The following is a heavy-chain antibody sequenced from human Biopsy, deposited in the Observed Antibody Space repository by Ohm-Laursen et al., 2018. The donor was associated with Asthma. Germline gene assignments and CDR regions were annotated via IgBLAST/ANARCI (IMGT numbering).Heavy chain of an antibody. CDR3: ARDPQVDATTSFDY. CDR2: IHPHNGGT. Sequence: AASVKVSCNASGYTFTGYYMHWVRQAPGQGLEWMGRIHPHNGGTNYAQRFQGRVTMTRDTSISTAYMELSTLSSDDTALYYCARDPQVDATTSFDYWGPGTLITVSS. D-gene: IGHD2-15*01. J-gene: IGHJ4*02. V-gene: IGHV1-2*06. CDR1: GYTFTGYY.